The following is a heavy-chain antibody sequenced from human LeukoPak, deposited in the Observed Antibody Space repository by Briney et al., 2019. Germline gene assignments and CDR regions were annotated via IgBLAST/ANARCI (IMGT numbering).Heavy chain of an antibody. CDR1: GFTFSYYW. D-gene: IGHD2-2*02. Sequence: GGSLRLSCAASGFTFSYYWMHWVRQAPGKGLVWVSRINSEGTSTSFADSVKGRFTVSRDNSKNTLYLQMNSLRAEDTAVYYCAKARPQEYQLLYDDWGQGTLVTVSS. CDR2: INSEGTST. CDR3: AKARPQEYQLLYDD. V-gene: IGHV3-74*01. J-gene: IGHJ4*02.